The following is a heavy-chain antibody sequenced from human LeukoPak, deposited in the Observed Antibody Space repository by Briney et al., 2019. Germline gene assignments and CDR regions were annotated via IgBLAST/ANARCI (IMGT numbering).Heavy chain of an antibody. Sequence: PSETLSLTCTVSGGSISSSSYCWGWIRQPPGKGLEWIGSIDYSGGTYDNPSLKRLVTISVDTSKNQFSLKLSSVTAADTAVYYCARHLIGYCSGGSCHYFDYWGQGTLVTVSS. J-gene: IGHJ4*02. V-gene: IGHV4-39*01. D-gene: IGHD2-15*01. CDR2: IDYSGGT. CDR1: GGSISSSSYC. CDR3: ARHLIGYCSGGSCHYFDY.